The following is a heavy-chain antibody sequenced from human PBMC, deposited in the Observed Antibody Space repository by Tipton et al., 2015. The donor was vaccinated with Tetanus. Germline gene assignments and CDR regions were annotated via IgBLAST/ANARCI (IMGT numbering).Heavy chain of an antibody. CDR2: IYPGDSDT. Sequence: MQLVQSGGEVKKPGESLKISCKGSGYIFTNYWIGWVRQKPGKSLEWMGIIYPGDSDTRYSPSFQGQVTISVDKSINTAYLQWSSLKASDTSMFYCARAHCSDGVCNFDFWGQGALVTVAS. CDR3: ARAHCSDGVCNFDF. J-gene: IGHJ4*02. CDR1: GYIFTNYW. D-gene: IGHD2-15*01. V-gene: IGHV5-51*01.